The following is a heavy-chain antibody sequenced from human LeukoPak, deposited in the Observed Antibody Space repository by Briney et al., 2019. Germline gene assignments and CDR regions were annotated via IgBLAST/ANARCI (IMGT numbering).Heavy chain of an antibody. CDR3: ARGSTYYYDSSGYAYNWFDP. CDR2: ISGSGST. J-gene: IGHJ5*02. D-gene: IGHD3-22*01. Sequence: SETLSLTCSVSGDSISYFYWSWIRQAAGKGLEWIGRISGSGSTDYNASLKSRVTMSVDTSKNQFSLKLSSVTAADTAVYYCARGSTYYYDSSGYAYNWFDPWGQGTLVTVSS. CDR1: GDSISYFY. V-gene: IGHV4-4*07.